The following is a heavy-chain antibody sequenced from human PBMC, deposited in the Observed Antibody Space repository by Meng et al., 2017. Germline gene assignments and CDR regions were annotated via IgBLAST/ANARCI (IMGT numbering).Heavy chain of an antibody. Sequence: EVQLVESVAGLVKPGGALRLCWAASGFTFSSYSMNWVRQAPGKGLEWVSSISSSSSYIYYADSVKGRFTISRDNAKNSLYLQMNSLRAEDTAVYYCARDRQWLVGGAFDIWGQGTMVTVSS. CDR1: GFTFSSYS. CDR3: ARDRQWLVGGAFDI. CDR2: ISSSSSYI. J-gene: IGHJ3*02. D-gene: IGHD6-19*01. V-gene: IGHV3-21*01.